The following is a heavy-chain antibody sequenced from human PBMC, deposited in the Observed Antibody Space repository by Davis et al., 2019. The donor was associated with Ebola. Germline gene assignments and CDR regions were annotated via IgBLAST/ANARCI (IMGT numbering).Heavy chain of an antibody. CDR2: ISGSATST. V-gene: IGHV3-48*03. J-gene: IGHJ4*02. CDR3: AKESGSGYGDFPSNYFEY. CDR1: GFTFYRYE. Sequence: GESLKISCAASGFTFYRYEMNWVRQAPGKGLEWVSYISGSATSTFYADSVKGRFTISRDNDKNSLHLQMNSLRAEDTAIYYCAKESGSGYGDFPSNYFEYWGQGTLVTVSS. D-gene: IGHD4-17*01.